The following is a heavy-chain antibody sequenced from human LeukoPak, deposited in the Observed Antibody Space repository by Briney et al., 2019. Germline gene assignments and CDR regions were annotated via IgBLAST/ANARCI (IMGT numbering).Heavy chain of an antibody. CDR3: ASYWDCSSTSCYGGFDY. CDR2: ISYDGSNK. D-gene: IGHD2-2*01. J-gene: IGHJ4*02. CDR1: GFTFSSYA. V-gene: IGHV3-30-3*01. Sequence: GGSLRLSCAASGFTFSSYAMHWVRQAPGKGLEWVAVISYDGSNKYYADSVKGRFTISRDNSKNTLYLQMNSLRAEDTAVYYCASYWDCSSTSCYGGFDYWGQGTLVTVSS.